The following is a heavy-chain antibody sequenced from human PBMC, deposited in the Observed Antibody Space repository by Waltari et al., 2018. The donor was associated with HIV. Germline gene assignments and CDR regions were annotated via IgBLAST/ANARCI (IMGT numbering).Heavy chain of an antibody. CDR1: GFTFSGSA. Sequence: EVQLVESGGGLVQPGGSLKLSCAASGFTFSGSAMHWVRQASGKGLEWVGRIRSKAKSYATAYAAAVKGRFTISRDDAKNTAYLQMNSLKTEDTAVYYCALGESKTMIVVTAGYWGQGTLVTVSS. D-gene: IGHD3-22*01. V-gene: IGHV3-73*01. CDR3: ALGESKTMIVVTAGY. J-gene: IGHJ4*02. CDR2: IRSKAKSYAT.